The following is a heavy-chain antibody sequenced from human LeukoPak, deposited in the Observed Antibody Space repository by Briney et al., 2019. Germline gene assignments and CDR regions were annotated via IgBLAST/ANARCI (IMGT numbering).Heavy chain of an antibody. V-gene: IGHV3-7*01. Sequence: GGSLRLSCAASGFTFNSFFLNWVRLTPGRELEWVACISQDGSETFYMDSVRGRFTISRDNAKNSLYLQMNSLRAEDTAVYFCVRDLGHSRHYFEYWGQGALVTVSS. CDR2: ISQDGSET. CDR3: VRDLGHSRHYFEY. CDR1: GFTFNSFF. J-gene: IGHJ4*02. D-gene: IGHD7-27*01.